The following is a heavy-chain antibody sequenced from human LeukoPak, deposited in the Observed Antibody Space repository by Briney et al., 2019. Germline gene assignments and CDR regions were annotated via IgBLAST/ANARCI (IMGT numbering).Heavy chain of an antibody. CDR2: INHSGST. CDR3: ARGREEEWGLLGGHRFDY. CDR1: GGSFSGYY. V-gene: IGHV4-34*01. D-gene: IGHD1-26*01. J-gene: IGHJ4*02. Sequence: SETLSLTCAVYGGSFSGYYWSWIRQPPGKGLEWIGEINHSGSTNYNPSLKSRVTISVDTSKSQFSLKLSSVTAADTAVYYCARGREEEWGLLGGHRFDYWGQGTLVTVSS.